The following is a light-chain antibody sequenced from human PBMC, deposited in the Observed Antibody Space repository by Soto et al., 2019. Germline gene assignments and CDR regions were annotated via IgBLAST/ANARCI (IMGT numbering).Light chain of an antibody. CDR1: SSDVGSSNF. CDR3: CAFARSTTFYV. Sequence: QSALTEPASVSASPGHSITISCTGTSSDVGSSNFVSWYQQHPGKAPKLIIYEGSRRPSGVSGRFSGSKSGNTASLTISWIQADDAADSYCCAFARSTTFYVFGPGTKVTVL. J-gene: IGLJ1*01. V-gene: IGLV2-23*01. CDR2: EGS.